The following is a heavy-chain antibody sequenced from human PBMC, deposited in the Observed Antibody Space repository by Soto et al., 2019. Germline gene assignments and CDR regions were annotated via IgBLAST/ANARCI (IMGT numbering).Heavy chain of an antibody. D-gene: IGHD3-3*01. V-gene: IGHV4-4*02. Sequence: QVQLHESGPGLVKPSETLSLTCVVSDGSISTYDLWTWVLQPPGKGLEWIVKMFHSGGADSSPSLKGRVTISADPSKNHFSRRVTAVTAADTAVYYWATGNVDSMLEYWGQGTQVAVSS. CDR3: ATGNVDSMLEY. CDR2: MFHSGGA. CDR1: DGSISTYDL. J-gene: IGHJ4*02.